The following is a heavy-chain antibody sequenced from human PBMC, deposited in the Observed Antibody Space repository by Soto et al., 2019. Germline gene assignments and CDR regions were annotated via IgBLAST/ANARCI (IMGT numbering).Heavy chain of an antibody. J-gene: IGHJ5*02. CDR1: GFTFSNYD. D-gene: IGHD3-10*01. V-gene: IGHV3-23*01. CDR3: AKSGFHGSGTFLNWFDP. CDR2: ISDSGGRT. Sequence: EVQLLESGGGLVQPEGSLRLSCAASGFTFSNYDMTWVRQAPGKGLEWVSGISDSGGRTYYADSVKGRFTISRDNSNNTLYLQMNSLRAEDTAIYYCAKSGFHGSGTFLNWFDPWGQGNLVTVSS.